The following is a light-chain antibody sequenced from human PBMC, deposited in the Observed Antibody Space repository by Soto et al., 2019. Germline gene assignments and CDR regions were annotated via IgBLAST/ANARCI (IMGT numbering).Light chain of an antibody. Sequence: DVQMTQSPSTLSASIGDRVTITCRASQSISNWLAWYQQKPGKAPNLLIYKASNLESGVPSRFSGSGSGTEFTLTISSLQLDDFATYYCQQYNSYSTFGQGTKLEIK. CDR3: QQYNSYST. V-gene: IGKV1-5*03. J-gene: IGKJ2*01. CDR1: QSISNW. CDR2: KAS.